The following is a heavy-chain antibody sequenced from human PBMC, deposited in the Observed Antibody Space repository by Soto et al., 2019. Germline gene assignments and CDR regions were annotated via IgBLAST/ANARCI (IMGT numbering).Heavy chain of an antibody. V-gene: IGHV3-7*01. CDR1: EMTFSLFS. CDR3: VRVPLASEGGHYYYYYMGV. J-gene: IGHJ6*03. CDR2: IKEDGSEK. Sequence: DVRLVESGGGLVQPGKSLRLACEVSEMTFSLFSMSWVRQVPGKRLEWVASIKEDGSEKSYVDSVKGRFTIYRDNDKNSLYLEMNDLRADDTSVYYCVRVPLASEGGHYYYYYMGVWGKGTTVTVSS. D-gene: IGHD6-6*01.